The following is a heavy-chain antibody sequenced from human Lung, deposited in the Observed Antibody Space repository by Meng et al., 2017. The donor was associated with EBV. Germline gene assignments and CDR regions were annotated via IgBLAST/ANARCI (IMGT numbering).Heavy chain of an antibody. D-gene: IGHD3-10*01. CDR2: INPNSGGT. Sequence: QVHVVEAGAEGKKPGASVKVYCKASGYTFTDYYIPWVRQAPGQGLEWMGRINPNSGGTNYAQKFQGRVSMTRDTSISTAYMELNRLTSDDTAVYYCARGGVFYLNWFDPWGQGTLVTVSS. V-gene: IGHV1-2*06. J-gene: IGHJ5*02. CDR3: ARGGVFYLNWFDP. CDR1: GYTFTDYY.